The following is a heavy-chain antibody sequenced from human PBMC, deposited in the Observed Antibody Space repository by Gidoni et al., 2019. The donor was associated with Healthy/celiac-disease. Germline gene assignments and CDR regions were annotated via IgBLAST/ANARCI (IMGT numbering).Heavy chain of an antibody. CDR1: GFTFSSYA. CDR3: AKGGGLGYDSSGYDLYYFDY. V-gene: IGHV3-23*04. J-gene: IGHJ4*02. Sequence: EVQLVESGGGLVQPGGSLRLSCAASGFTFSSYAMSWVRQAPGEGLGWVSAFSGSGGSTYYADAVKGRFTIPRDNPKNTLYLKMNSWRAEDTAVYYCAKGGGLGYDSSGYDLYYFDYWGQGTLVTVSS. D-gene: IGHD3-22*01. CDR2: FSGSGGST.